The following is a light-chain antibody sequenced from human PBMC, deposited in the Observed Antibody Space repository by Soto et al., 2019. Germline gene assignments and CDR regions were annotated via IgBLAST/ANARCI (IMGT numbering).Light chain of an antibody. Sequence: DIQMTQSPSSLSASVGDRVTITCRASQSISKDLYWYQQKPRKAPKLLIYAASNLQGGVPSRFRGSGSGTDFTLTISSLQPEDFATYYCQQSYSTPPYTFGQGTRLEIQ. V-gene: IGKV1-39*01. CDR1: QSISKD. CDR3: QQSYSTPPYT. CDR2: AAS. J-gene: IGKJ2*01.